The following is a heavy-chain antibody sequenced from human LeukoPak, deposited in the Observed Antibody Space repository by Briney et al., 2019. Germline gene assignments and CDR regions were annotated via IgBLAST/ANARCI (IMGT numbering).Heavy chain of an antibody. CDR3: ARGNILTGYCFDF. CDR2: INHSGST. V-gene: IGHV4-34*01. CDR1: GGSFSGYY. Sequence: SETLSLTCAVYGGSFSGYYWSWIRQPPGKGLEWIGEINHSGSTNYNPSLKSRATISTDTSKNQFSLRLSSVTAADTAVYYCARGNILTGYCFDFWGQGALVTVSS. J-gene: IGHJ4*02. D-gene: IGHD3-9*01.